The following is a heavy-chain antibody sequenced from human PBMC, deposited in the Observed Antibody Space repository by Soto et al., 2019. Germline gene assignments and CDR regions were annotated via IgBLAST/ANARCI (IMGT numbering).Heavy chain of an antibody. CDR3: ARARIEAAGTGAFDF. CDR1: GFTFSAYE. V-gene: IGHV3-48*03. Sequence: EMQLVESGGGLVQPGGSLRLSCAASGFTFSAYEMNWIRQAPGKGLEWDSDIRSSGSEQFYADSVKGRFTISRDNVKNSLYLQMNSLTVEDTAVYYCARARIEAAGTGAFDFWGQGTMVTVSS. D-gene: IGHD6-13*01. J-gene: IGHJ3*01. CDR2: IRSSGSEQ.